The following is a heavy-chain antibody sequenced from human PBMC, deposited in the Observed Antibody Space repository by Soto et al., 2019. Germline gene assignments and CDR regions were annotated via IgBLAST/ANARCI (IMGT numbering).Heavy chain of an antibody. D-gene: IGHD5-18*01. J-gene: IGHJ6*02. Sequence: SVKVSCKASGGTFSSYAISGVRQAALQGLEWMGGIIPIFGTANYAQKFQGRVTITADESTSTAYMELSSLRSEDTAVYYCASRVQLWSYYYYGMDVWGQGTTVTVSS. CDR1: GGTFSSYA. CDR3: ASRVQLWSYYYYGMDV. V-gene: IGHV1-69*13. CDR2: IIPIFGTA.